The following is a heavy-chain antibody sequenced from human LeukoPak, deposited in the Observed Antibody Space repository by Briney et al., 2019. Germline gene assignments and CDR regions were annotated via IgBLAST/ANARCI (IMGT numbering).Heavy chain of an antibody. Sequence: PGGSLRLSCVVSGFTFSNYWMSWVRQAPGKGLEWVINIRPDGGEKYFMDSVKGRFAISRDNSKNTLYLQMYSLRAEDTAVYYCARDPREYCSGGSCYVDYWGQGTLVTVSS. CDR2: IRPDGGEK. V-gene: IGHV3-7*03. CDR1: GFTFSNYW. CDR3: ARDPREYCSGGSCYVDY. D-gene: IGHD2-15*01. J-gene: IGHJ4*02.